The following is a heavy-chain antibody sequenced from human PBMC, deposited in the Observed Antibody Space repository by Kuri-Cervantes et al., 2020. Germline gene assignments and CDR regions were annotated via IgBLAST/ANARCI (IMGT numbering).Heavy chain of an antibody. Sequence: ASVKVSCKASGYTFTSYGISWVRQAPGQGLEWMGWISAYNGDTNYTQKFQGRVTMTTDTSTNTAYMELRSLRSDDTAVYFCARGHFYYYYMDVWGKGTTVTVSS. CDR3: ARGHFYYYYMDV. V-gene: IGHV1-18*01. CDR2: ISAYNGDT. CDR1: GYTFTSYG. J-gene: IGHJ6*03.